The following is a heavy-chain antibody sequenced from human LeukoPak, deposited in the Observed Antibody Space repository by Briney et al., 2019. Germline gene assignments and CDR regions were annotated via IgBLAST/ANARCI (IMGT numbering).Heavy chain of an antibody. CDR1: GFTFSSYA. V-gene: IGHV3-30-3*01. CDR3: ASLAYFDY. Sequence: PGGSLRLSCAASGFTFSSYAMHWVRQAPGKGLEWVAIISYDGSNKYYADSVKGRFTISRDNSKNTLYLQMNSLRAEDTAVYYCASLAYFDYGGQGTLVTVSS. CDR2: ISYDGSNK. J-gene: IGHJ4*02.